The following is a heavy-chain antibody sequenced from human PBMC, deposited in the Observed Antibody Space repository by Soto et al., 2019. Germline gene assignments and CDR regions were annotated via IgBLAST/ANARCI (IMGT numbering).Heavy chain of an antibody. CDR3: ARGLTIFGVVIGY. V-gene: IGHV1-3*01. J-gene: IGHJ4*02. Sequence: ASVKVSCKTSGYTFTGYVVDWVRQAPGQGLEWMGWINSGNGNTKYSERFQGRVTITRDTSASTSYMKLNSLTSEDTAVYYCARGLTIFGVVIGYWGQGTLVTVSS. CDR2: INSGNGNT. CDR1: GYTFTGYV. D-gene: IGHD3-3*01.